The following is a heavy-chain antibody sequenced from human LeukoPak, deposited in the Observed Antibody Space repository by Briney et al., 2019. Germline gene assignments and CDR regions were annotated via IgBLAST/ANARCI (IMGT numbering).Heavy chain of an antibody. V-gene: IGHV4-34*01. D-gene: IGHD3-10*01. CDR3: ARRRGYGSGSYYNVVRYGGSFDY. CDR2: INHSGGT. J-gene: IGHJ4*02. CDR1: GGSFSGYY. Sequence: SETLSLTCAVYGGSFSGYYWSWIRQPPGKGLEWIGEINHSGGTNYNPSLKSRVTISVDTSKNQFSLKLSSVTAADTAVYYCARRRGYGSGSYYNVVRYGGSFDYWGQGTLVTVSS.